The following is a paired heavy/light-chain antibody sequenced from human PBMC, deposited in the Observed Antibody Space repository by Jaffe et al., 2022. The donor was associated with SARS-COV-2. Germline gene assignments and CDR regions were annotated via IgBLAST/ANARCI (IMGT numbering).Light chain of an antibody. CDR3: SSYTSSDTLL. CDR2: EVS. J-gene: IGLJ1*01. Sequence: QSALTQPASVSGSPGQSITISCTGTGSDVGGYNYVSWYQQHPGKAPKLMIYEVSNRPPGVSNRFSGSKSGNTASLTISGLQAEDEGDYYCSSYTSSDTLLFGTGTKVTVL. CDR1: GSDVGGYNY. V-gene: IGLV2-14*01.
Heavy chain of an antibody. CDR1: GFTFSNAW. J-gene: IGHJ4*02. CDR3: ATSQGGYSGYDLAPTTRTPYFLDY. V-gene: IGHV3-15*01. Sequence: EVQLVESGGGLVKPGGSLRLSCAASGFTFSNAWMTWVRQAPGKGLEWVGRIRSKTDGGTTDYAAPVKGRITISRDDSKNTLFLQMNSLKTEDTAVYYCATSQGGYSGYDLAPTTRTPYFLDYWGQGTLVTVSS. D-gene: IGHD5-12*01. CDR2: IRSKTDGGTT.